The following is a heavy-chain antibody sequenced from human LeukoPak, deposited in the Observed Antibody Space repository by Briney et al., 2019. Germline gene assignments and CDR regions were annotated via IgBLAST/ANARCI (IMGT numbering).Heavy chain of an antibody. CDR1: GFTFSSYG. Sequence: GGSLRLSCAASGFTFSSYGMHWVRQAPGKGLEWVAVISYDGSNKYYADSLKGRFTISRDNSKNTLYLQMNSLRAEDTAVYYCAKDGTYCSGGSCYSGLGYWGQGTLVTVPS. V-gene: IGHV3-30*18. CDR2: ISYDGSNK. CDR3: AKDGTYCSGGSCYSGLGY. D-gene: IGHD2-15*01. J-gene: IGHJ4*02.